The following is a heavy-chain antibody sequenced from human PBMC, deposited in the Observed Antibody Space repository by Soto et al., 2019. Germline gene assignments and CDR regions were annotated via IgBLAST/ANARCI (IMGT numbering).Heavy chain of an antibody. CDR2: IYYSGST. CDR1: GASISSGGYY. V-gene: IGHV4-31*03. D-gene: IGHD2-15*01. CDR3: ARATPDIVVVVAATPSEAFDI. Sequence: QVQLQESGPGLVKPSQTLSLTCTVSGASISSGGYYWSWIRQHPGKGLEWIGYIYYSGSTYYNPSLTSRATISANTSKNQFALKLSSVTAADTAVYYCARATPDIVVVVAATPSEAFDIWGQGTMVTVSS. J-gene: IGHJ3*02.